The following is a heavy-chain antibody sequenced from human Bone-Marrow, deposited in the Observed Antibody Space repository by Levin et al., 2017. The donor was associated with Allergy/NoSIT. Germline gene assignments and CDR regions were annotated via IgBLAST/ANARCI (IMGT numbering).Heavy chain of an antibody. CDR3: TTRRSPRRRDGYNSRLPALYYDYGMDV. CDR1: GFTFSNAW. V-gene: IGHV3-15*01. Sequence: GGSLRLSCAASGFTFSNAWMSWVRQAPGKGLEWVGRIKSKTDGGTTDYAAPVKGRFTISRDDSKNTLYLQMNSLKTEDTAVYYCTTRRSPRRRDGYNSRLPALYYDYGMDVWGQGTTVTVSS. D-gene: IGHD5-24*01. J-gene: IGHJ6*02. CDR2: IKSKTDGGTT.